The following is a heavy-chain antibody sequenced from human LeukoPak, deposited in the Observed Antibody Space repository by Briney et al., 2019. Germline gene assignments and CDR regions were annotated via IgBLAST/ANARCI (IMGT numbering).Heavy chain of an antibody. CDR1: GGSISSYY. V-gene: IGHV4-4*07. CDR3: AGSAFRGYYGMDV. Sequence: SETLSLTCTVSGGSISSYYWSWIRKPAAQGLEWIGRIYSSGSTNYSPSLKSRLTMSVDTSKNQFSLKLSSVTAADTAVYYCAGSAFRGYYGMDVWGPGATVTVSS. CDR2: IYSSGST. J-gene: IGHJ6*02.